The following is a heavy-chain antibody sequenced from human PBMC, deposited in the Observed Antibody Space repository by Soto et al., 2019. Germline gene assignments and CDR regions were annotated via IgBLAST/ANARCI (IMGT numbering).Heavy chain of an antibody. J-gene: IGHJ4*02. CDR1: GFTFSNAW. CDR2: IKSKTDGGTT. CDR3: TTQTPISSGPPFY. Sequence: GGSLRLSCAASGFTFSNAWMNWVRQAPGKGLEWVGRIKSKTDGGTTDYAATVKGRFTMSRDDSKNTLYLQMNSLKTEDTAVYYCTTQTPISSGPPFYWGQGTLVTVSS. D-gene: IGHD3-22*01. V-gene: IGHV3-15*07.